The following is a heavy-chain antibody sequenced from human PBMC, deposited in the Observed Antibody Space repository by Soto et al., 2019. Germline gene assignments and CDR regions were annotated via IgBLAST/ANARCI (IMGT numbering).Heavy chain of an antibody. CDR1: GGSISRYY. V-gene: IGHV4-59*01. Sequence: QVQLQESGPGLVKPSETLSLTCTVSGGSISRYYWSWIRQPPGKGLEWIGYIYYSGSTNYNPSLKSRVTISGDASKNQFSLKLSSVTAADTAVYYCARALIVPGYYIHDAFDLWGQGTMVTVSS. CDR3: ARALIVPGYYIHDAFDL. J-gene: IGHJ3*01. CDR2: IYYSGST. D-gene: IGHD3-9*01.